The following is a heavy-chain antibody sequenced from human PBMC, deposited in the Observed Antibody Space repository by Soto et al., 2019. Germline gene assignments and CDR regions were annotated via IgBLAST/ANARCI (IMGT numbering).Heavy chain of an antibody. Sequence: GGSLRLSCAASGFTFSSYGMHWVRQAPGKGLEWVAVIWYDGSNKYYADSVKGRFTISRDNSKNTLYLQMNSLRAEDTAVYYCARDNSHYYGEPSYYYYGMDVWGQGTTVTVSS. CDR2: IWYDGSNK. V-gene: IGHV3-33*01. CDR3: ARDNSHYYGEPSYYYYGMDV. CDR1: GFTFSSYG. D-gene: IGHD4-17*01. J-gene: IGHJ6*02.